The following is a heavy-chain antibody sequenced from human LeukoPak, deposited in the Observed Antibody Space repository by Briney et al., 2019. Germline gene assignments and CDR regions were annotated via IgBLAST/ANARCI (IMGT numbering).Heavy chain of an antibody. Sequence: GGSLRLSCAASGFTFSSYSMNWVRQAPGKGLEWVSSISSSSSYIYYADSVKGRFTISRDNAKNSLYLQMNSLRAEDTAVYYCAREVGGISEHDYWGQGTLVTVSS. CDR3: AREVGGISEHDY. CDR2: ISSSSSYI. CDR1: GFTFSSYS. D-gene: IGHD1-14*01. V-gene: IGHV3-21*01. J-gene: IGHJ4*02.